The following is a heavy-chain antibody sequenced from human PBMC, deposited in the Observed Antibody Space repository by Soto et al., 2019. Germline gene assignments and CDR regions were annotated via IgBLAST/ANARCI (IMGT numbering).Heavy chain of an antibody. CDR1: GDSFSSYA. V-gene: IGHV1-69*13. J-gene: IGHJ4*02. D-gene: IGHD3-22*01. CDR2: IIPIFGTP. CDR3: ATAGNCYETSALAY. Sequence: SVKVSCKASGDSFSSYAISWVRQAPGHGLEWMGRIIPIFGTPNYAQRVEGRVTITADESTSTANMELSSLRSDDTAVYYCATAGNCYETSALAYWGQGTLVTVSS.